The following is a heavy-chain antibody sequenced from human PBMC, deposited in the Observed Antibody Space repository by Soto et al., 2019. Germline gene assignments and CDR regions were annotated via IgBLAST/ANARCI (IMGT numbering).Heavy chain of an antibody. CDR1: GVSISSSHW. V-gene: IGHV4-4*01. Sequence: SETLSLTCDVSGVSISSSHWWCWLRQPPGKGLEWIGEVYHSGSANYNPSLKSRVSMSVDKSKNQFSLRLSSVTAADTALYCCARIAVVPSALDPWGQGTLVTVSS. J-gene: IGHJ5*02. CDR3: ARIAVVPSALDP. CDR2: VYHSGSA. D-gene: IGHD2-2*01.